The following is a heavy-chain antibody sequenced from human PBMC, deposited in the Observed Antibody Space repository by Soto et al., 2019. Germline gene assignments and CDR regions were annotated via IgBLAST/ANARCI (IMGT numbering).Heavy chain of an antibody. V-gene: IGHV3-33*01. CDR2: IWYDGSNK. CDR1: GFTFSSYG. CDR3: ARAYDYYDSSGPSPY. Sequence: GGSLRLSCASSGFTFSSYGMRLVRQAPGKGLEWVAVIWYDGSNKYYADSVKGRFTISRDNSKNTLYLQMNSLRAEDTAVYYCARAYDYYDSSGPSPYWGQGTLVTVSS. D-gene: IGHD3-22*01. J-gene: IGHJ4*02.